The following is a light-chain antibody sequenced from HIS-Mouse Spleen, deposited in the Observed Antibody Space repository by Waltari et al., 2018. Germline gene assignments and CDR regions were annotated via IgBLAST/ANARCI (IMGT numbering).Light chain of an antibody. J-gene: IGKJ1*01. V-gene: IGKV3-20*01. CDR1: QSVSSSY. Sequence: EIVLTQSPGTLSLSPGERATLSCRASQSVSSSYLAWYQQKPGQAPRLLSDGASSRATGIPDRFSGSGSGTDFTLTISRLEPEDFAVYYCQQYGSSPGTFGQGTKVEIK. CDR3: QQYGSSPGT. CDR2: GAS.